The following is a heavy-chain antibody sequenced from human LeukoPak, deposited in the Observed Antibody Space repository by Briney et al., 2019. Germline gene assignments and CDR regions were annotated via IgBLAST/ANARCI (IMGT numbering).Heavy chain of an antibody. CDR3: ARVSSEKYCSGGSCYSLNYYYYYMDV. D-gene: IGHD2-15*01. J-gene: IGHJ6*03. Sequence: SSETLSLTCTVSGGSISSYYWSWIRQPAGKGLEWIGRIYTSVSTNYNPSLKSRVTMSVDTSKNQFSLKLSSVTAADTAVYYCARVSSEKYCSGGSCYSLNYYYYYMDVWGKGTTVTVSS. CDR1: GGSISSYY. CDR2: IYTSVST. V-gene: IGHV4-4*07.